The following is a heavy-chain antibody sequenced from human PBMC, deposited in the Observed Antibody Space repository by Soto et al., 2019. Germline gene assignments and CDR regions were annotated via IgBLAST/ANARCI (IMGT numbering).Heavy chain of an antibody. CDR2: IYPGDSDT. V-gene: IGHV5-51*01. CDR3: ARGDGSPYYYCGMDV. D-gene: IGHD2-21*01. Sequence: GESLRISYKGSGYSFTSYWIAWVRQMPGKGLEWMGIIYPGDSDTRYSPSFQGQVTISADKSISTAYLQWSSLKASDTAMYYCARGDGSPYYYCGMDVWGQGTTVTVSS. CDR1: GYSFTSYW. J-gene: IGHJ6*02.